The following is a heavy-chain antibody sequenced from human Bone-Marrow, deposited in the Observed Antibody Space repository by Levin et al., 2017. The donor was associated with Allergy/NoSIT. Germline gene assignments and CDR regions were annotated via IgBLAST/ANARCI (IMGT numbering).Heavy chain of an antibody. J-gene: IGHJ6*03. CDR2: VSHSGST. D-gene: IGHD3-9*01. CDR1: GDSISSSNW. V-gene: IGHV4-4*02. CDR3: ARDQEYYNFLTGFLNHYYYYMDV. Sequence: SQTLSLTCAVSGDSISSSNWWSWVRQPPGGGLEWIGEVSHSGSTRYNPSLKSRVTISLDKSKNQFSLNLRSVTAAVNAVYYCARDQEYYNFLTGFLNHYYYYMDVWGKGTTVTVS.